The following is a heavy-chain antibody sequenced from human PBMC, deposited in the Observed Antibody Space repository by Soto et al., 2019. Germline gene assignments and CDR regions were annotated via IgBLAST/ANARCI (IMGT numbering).Heavy chain of an antibody. Sequence: QVQLVQSGTEVKKPGSSVKVSCKASGGTFSSYAISWVRQAPGQGLEWMGGIIPIFGTTNCAQRFQGRVSITADESTSTTYMELSSLRSEDTAVYYCAGSYKYGSGTFDAFDIWGQGTLVTVSS. J-gene: IGHJ3*02. CDR3: AGSYKYGSGTFDAFDI. CDR2: IIPIFGTT. V-gene: IGHV1-69*01. CDR1: GGTFSSYA. D-gene: IGHD3-10*01.